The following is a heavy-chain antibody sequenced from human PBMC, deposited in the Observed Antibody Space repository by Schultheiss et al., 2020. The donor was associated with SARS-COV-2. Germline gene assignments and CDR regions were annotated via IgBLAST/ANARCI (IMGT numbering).Heavy chain of an antibody. CDR1: GYSISSGYY. CDR2: IYHTGST. CDR3: ATVTNLGVDP. J-gene: IGHJ5*02. V-gene: IGHV4-38-2*02. D-gene: IGHD3-3*01. Sequence: PSETLSLTCTVSGYSISSGYYWGWARQPPGKGLEWIGSIYHTGSTYYNPSLKSRVTISVDTSKNQFSLKLKSVTAADTAVYYCATVTNLGVDPWGQGTLVTVSS.